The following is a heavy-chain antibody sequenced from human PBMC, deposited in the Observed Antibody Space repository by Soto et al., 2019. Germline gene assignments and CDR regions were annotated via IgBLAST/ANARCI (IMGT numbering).Heavy chain of an antibody. Sequence: PVGSLRLSFSPSALTFTIYAIHWVRQAPGRGLEWVAVTSSDGSNKQYGDSVKGRFTISRDNSKNTLYLQMNSLRAEDTAVYYCAKEGWGATGAFDIWGQGT. J-gene: IGHJ3*02. D-gene: IGHD1-26*01. CDR2: TSSDGSNK. CDR3: AKEGWGATGAFDI. V-gene: IGHV3-30*18. CDR1: ALTFTIYA.